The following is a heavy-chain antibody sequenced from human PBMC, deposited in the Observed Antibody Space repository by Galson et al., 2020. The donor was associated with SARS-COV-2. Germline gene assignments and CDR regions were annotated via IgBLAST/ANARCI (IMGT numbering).Heavy chain of an antibody. CDR3: ARHRHYYGDTTGGGDY. D-gene: IGHD4-17*01. CDR1: GYSFTSYW. CDR2: IYPGDSDT. J-gene: IGHJ4*02. Sequence: GESLKISCKGSGYSFTSYWIGWVRQMPGKGLEWMGIIYPGDSDTRYSPSFQGQVTISADKSISTAYLQWSSLKASDTAMYYCARHRHYYGDTTGGGDYWGQGTLVTVSS. V-gene: IGHV5-51*01.